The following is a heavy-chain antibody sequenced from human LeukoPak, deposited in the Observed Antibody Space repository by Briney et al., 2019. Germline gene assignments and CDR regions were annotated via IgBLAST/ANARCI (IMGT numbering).Heavy chain of an antibody. Sequence: GASVKVSCKASGGTFSSYAISWVRQAPGQGLEWMGGIIPILGTANYAQKFQGRVTITTDESTSTAYMELSSLRSEDTAVYYCARSYSGYDYPDWFDPWGQGTLVTVSS. V-gene: IGHV1-69*05. CDR3: ARSYSGYDYPDWFDP. CDR1: GGTFSSYA. CDR2: IIPILGTA. D-gene: IGHD5-12*01. J-gene: IGHJ5*02.